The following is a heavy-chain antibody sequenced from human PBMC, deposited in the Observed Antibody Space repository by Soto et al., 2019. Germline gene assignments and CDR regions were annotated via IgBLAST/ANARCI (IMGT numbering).Heavy chain of an antibody. V-gene: IGHV4-34*01. CDR2: INHSGTT. D-gene: IGHD3-10*01. Sequence: QVQLQRWGAGLLKPSETLSLTCSIFGESFNAYYWTWIRQPPGKGLEWIGEINHSGTTNYNPSLKSRVSISIDTSKYQLSLSLTSVTAADTAVYYCANTTHYYGSGILNWGQGNLVTVSS. CDR3: ANTTHYYGSGILN. J-gene: IGHJ4*02. CDR1: GESFNAYY.